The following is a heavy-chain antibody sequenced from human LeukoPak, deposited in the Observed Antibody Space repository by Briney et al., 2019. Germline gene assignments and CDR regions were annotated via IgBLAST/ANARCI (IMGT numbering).Heavy chain of an antibody. V-gene: IGHV3-20*04. J-gene: IGHJ4*02. D-gene: IGHD2-21*02. CDR3: ARDDGTVTAFDY. CDR1: GFNFDDYG. CDR2: INWNGGST. Sequence: GGSLRLSCAASGFNFDDYGMSWVRQAPGKGLEWVSGINWNGGSTGYADSVKGRFTISRDNAKNSLYLQMKSLRAEDTALYYCARDDGTVTAFDYWGQGTLVTVSS.